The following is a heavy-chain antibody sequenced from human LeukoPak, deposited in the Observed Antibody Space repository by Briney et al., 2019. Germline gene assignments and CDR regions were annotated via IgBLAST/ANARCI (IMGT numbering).Heavy chain of an antibody. CDR3: AKSEMATRGLKAFDI. CDR2: ISGSGGST. CDR1: GFTFSSYA. Sequence: GGSLRLSCAASGFTFSSYAMSWVRQAPGKGLEWVSAISGSGGSTYYADSVKGRFTISRDNSKNTLYLQMNSLRAEGTAVYYCAKSEMATRGLKAFDIWGQGTMVTVSS. J-gene: IGHJ3*02. V-gene: IGHV3-23*01. D-gene: IGHD5-24*01.